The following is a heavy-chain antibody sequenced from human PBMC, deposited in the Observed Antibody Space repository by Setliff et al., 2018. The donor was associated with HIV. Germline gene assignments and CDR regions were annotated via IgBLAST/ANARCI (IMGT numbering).Heavy chain of an antibody. J-gene: IGHJ4*02. D-gene: IGHD5-18*01. CDR2: IKQGGSEK. Sequence: PGGSLRLSCAGSGITFSSYWMSWVRQAPGKGLEWVANIKQGGSEKYYVDSVKGRFTMSRDNAKNSLFLQMHSLRAEDTAVYYCARVADGYNSYFDYWGQGTVVTVSS. CDR1: GITFSSYW. V-gene: IGHV3-7*04. CDR3: ARVADGYNSYFDY.